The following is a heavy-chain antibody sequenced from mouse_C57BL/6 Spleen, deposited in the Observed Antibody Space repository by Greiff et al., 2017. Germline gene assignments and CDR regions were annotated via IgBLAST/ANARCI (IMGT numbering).Heavy chain of an antibody. CDR3: ARNYNYGIKERGYFEV. Sequence: QVQLKESGPGLVQPSQSLSITCTVSGFSLTSYGVHWVRQSPGKGLAWLGVIWSGGSTDYHAAFISRLSISKDNSKRQVFFKMNSRQADDTAIYYGARNYNYGIKERGYFEVWGTGTTVTVSS. J-gene: IGHJ1*03. CDR1: GFSLTSYG. D-gene: IGHD1-1*01. CDR2: IWSGGST. V-gene: IGHV2-2*01.